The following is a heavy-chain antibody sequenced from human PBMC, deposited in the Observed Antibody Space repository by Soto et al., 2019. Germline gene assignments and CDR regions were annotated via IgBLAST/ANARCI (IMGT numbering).Heavy chain of an antibody. Sequence: SETLSLTCTVSGGSISSGSYYWGWIRQPPGKGLEGGGSIYYRGSTYYNPSLKSRVTISGDTSKNQFSLELSSVTAADPAVYYCARLRARWPPGPPGGYYYYGMDVWGQGTTVTVSS. CDR1: GGSISSGSYY. CDR3: ARLRARWPPGPPGGYYYYGMDV. J-gene: IGHJ6*02. D-gene: IGHD4-17*01. CDR2: IYYRGST. V-gene: IGHV4-39*01.